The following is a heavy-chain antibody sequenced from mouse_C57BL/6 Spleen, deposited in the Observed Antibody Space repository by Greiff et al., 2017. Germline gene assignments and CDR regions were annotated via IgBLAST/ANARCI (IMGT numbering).Heavy chain of an antibody. Sequence: VQLKESGPELVKPGASVKISCKASGYSFTDYNMNWVKQSNGKSLEWIGVINPNYGTTSYNQKFKGKATLTVDKSSSTAYMQLNSLTSEDSAVYYCARSSDYSSGCFAYWSQGTLGTVSA. CDR3: ARSSDYSSGCFAY. CDR1: GYSFTDYN. CDR2: INPNYGTT. V-gene: IGHV1-39*01. J-gene: IGHJ3*01. D-gene: IGHD2-5*01.